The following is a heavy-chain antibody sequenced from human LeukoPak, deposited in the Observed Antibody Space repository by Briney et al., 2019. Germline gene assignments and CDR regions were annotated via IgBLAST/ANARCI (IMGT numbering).Heavy chain of an antibody. V-gene: IGHV4-39*01. CDR2: INHSGTT. CDR3: ARQSRSNSWFSGGPKALNWFDS. J-gene: IGHJ5*01. D-gene: IGHD6-13*01. CDR1: GGSISSTSYY. Sequence: PSETLSLTCTVSGGSISSTSYYWGWIRQPPGKGLEWIGEINHSGTTFYNPSLKSRLAISVDPSKNQFSVKLTSVTAADTAVYYCARQSRSNSWFSGGPKALNWFDSWAQGTLVTVSS.